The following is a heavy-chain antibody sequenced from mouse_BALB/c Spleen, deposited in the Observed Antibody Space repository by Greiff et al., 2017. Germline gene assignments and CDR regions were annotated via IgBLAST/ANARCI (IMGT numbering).Heavy chain of an antibody. CDR3: ARQLGNYFDY. CDR1: GFTFSSFG. CDR2: ISSGSSTI. J-gene: IGHJ2*01. Sequence: EVKLVESGGGLVQPGGSRKLSCAASGFTFSSFGMHWVRQAPEKGLEWVAYISSGSSTIYYADTVKGRFTISRDNPKNTLFLQMTSLRSEDTAMYYCARQLGNYFDYWGQGTTLTVSS. V-gene: IGHV5-17*02. D-gene: IGHD4-1*02.